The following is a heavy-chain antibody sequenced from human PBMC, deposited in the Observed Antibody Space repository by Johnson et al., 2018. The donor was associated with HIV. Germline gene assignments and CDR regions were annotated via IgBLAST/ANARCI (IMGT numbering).Heavy chain of an antibody. J-gene: IGHJ3*01. CDR2: IYSGGST. CDR3: ARGTITLIRGVIGSDV. CDR1: GFTFDDYG. D-gene: IGHD3-10*01. Sequence: EVQLVESGGGVVRPGGSLRLSCAVSGFTFDDYGMNWVRQAPGKGLEWVSVIYSGGSTYYADSVKGRFTISRDNSNNTLYLQMNSRRAEDTAVYYCARGTITLIRGVIGSDVWGQGTMVTVSS. V-gene: IGHV3-66*01.